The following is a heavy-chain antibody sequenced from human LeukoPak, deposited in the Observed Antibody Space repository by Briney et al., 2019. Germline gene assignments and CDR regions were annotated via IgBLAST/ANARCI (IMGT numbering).Heavy chain of an antibody. Sequence: GGSLRLSCAASGFTFSTYWMHWVRQAPGKGLAWVARISGDGTFTTYADSVRGRFTISRDNARNTLYLQMNSLRAEDTAVYYCTRAKGPSGAPLDNCFDPWGQGTQVTVSS. CDR2: ISGDGTFT. V-gene: IGHV3-74*01. D-gene: IGHD1-26*01. J-gene: IGHJ5*02. CDR1: GFTFSTYW. CDR3: TRAKGPSGAPLDNCFDP.